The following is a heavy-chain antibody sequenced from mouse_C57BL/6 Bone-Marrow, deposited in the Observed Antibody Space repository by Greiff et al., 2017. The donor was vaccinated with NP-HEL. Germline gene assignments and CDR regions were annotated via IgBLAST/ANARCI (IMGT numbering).Heavy chain of an antibody. J-gene: IGHJ3*01. V-gene: IGHV1-81*01. Sequence: QVQLQQSGAELARPGASVKLSCKASGYTFTSYGISWVKQRTGQGLEWIGEIYPRSGNTYYNEKFKGKATLTADKSSSTAYMELRSLTSEDSAVYFCARPYYSNWFAYWGQGTLVTVSA. CDR1: GYTFTSYG. D-gene: IGHD2-5*01. CDR3: ARPYYSNWFAY. CDR2: IYPRSGNT.